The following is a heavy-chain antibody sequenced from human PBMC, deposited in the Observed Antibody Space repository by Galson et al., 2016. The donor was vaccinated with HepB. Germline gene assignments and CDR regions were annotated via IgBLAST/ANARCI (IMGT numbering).Heavy chain of an antibody. CDR2: ISSSSSTI. CDR1: EFTFSSYS. Sequence: SLRLSCAASEFTFSSYSMNWVRQAPGKGLEWVSYISSSSSTIYYADSVKGRFTISRDNAKNSLYLQMNSLRDEDTAVYYCARDMYYYGSGSLTFDYWGQGTLVTVSS. CDR3: ARDMYYYGSGSLTFDY. J-gene: IGHJ4*02. D-gene: IGHD3-10*01. V-gene: IGHV3-48*02.